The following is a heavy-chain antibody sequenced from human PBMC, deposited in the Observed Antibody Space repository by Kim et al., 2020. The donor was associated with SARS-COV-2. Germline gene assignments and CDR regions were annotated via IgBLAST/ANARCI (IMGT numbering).Heavy chain of an antibody. CDR3: ASPYGDPRSRPFYGMDV. CDR2: ISYDGSNK. Sequence: GGSLRLSCAASGFTFSSYGMHWVRQAPGKGLEWVAVISYDGSNKYYADSVKGRFTISRDNSKNTLYLQMNSLRAEDTAVYYCASPYGDPRSRPFYGMDVWGQGTTVTVSS. CDR1: GFTFSSYG. V-gene: IGHV3-33*05. J-gene: IGHJ6*02. D-gene: IGHD4-17*01.